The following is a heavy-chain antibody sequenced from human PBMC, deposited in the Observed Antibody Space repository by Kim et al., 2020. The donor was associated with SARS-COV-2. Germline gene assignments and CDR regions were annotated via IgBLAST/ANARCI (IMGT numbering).Heavy chain of an antibody. CDR1: GFTFSSYG. CDR2: IWYDGSNK. V-gene: IGHV3-33*01. D-gene: IGHD3-3*01. CDR3: ARDGARQFDFWSGYFRYFDY. Sequence: GGSLRLPCAASGFTFSSYGMHWVRQAPGKGLEWVAVIWYDGSNKYYADSVKGRFTISRDNSKNTLYLQMNSLRAEDTAVYYCARDGARQFDFWSGYFRYFDYWGQGTLVTVSS. J-gene: IGHJ4*02.